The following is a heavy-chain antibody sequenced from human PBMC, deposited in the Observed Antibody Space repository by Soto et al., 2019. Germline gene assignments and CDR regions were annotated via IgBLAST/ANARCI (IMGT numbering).Heavy chain of an antibody. J-gene: IGHJ3*02. D-gene: IGHD5-18*01. CDR2: IYYTGST. V-gene: IGHV4-59*01. Sequence: PSETLSRTCTDSGGSICSYSWNGFRQPPGKGLEYIGQIYYTGSTNYNPSLKSRVTISLDTSKNQFSLKLSSVIAADTAVYYCARSGHIYGADAFDIWGQGTMVT. CDR1: GGSICSYS. CDR3: ARSGHIYGADAFDI.